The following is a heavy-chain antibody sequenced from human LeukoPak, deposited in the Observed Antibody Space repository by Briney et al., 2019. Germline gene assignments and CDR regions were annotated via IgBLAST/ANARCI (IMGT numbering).Heavy chain of an antibody. D-gene: IGHD5-18*01. CDR3: ARGKYSSYFDY. V-gene: IGHV4-34*01. CDR2: INHSGST. J-gene: IGHJ4*02. Sequence: PSGTLSLTCAVYGGSFSGYYWSWIRQPPGKGLEWIGEINHSGSTNYNPSLKSRVTISVDTSKNQFSLKLSSVTAADTAVYYCARGKYSSYFDYWGQGTLVTVSS. CDR1: GGSFSGYY.